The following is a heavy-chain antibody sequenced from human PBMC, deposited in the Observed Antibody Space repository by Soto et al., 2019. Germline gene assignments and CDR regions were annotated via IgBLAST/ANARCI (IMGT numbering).Heavy chain of an antibody. CDR3: ARDRQPGPIAAAAWFDP. J-gene: IGHJ5*02. V-gene: IGHV1-18*01. Sequence: QVPLVQSGAEVKKPGASVKVSCKASGYTFTSYGISWVRQAPGQGLEWMGWISAYNGNTNYAQKLQGRVTMTTDTSTSTAYMELRSLRSDDTAVYYCARDRQPGPIAAAAWFDPWGQGTLVTVSS. CDR1: GYTFTSYG. D-gene: IGHD6-13*01. CDR2: ISAYNGNT.